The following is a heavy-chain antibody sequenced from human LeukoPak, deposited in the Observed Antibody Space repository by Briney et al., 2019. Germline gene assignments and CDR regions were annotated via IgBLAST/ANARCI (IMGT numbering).Heavy chain of an antibody. CDR1: GDSISSSSYY. CDR2: IYYTGYT. D-gene: IGHD3-22*01. J-gene: IGHJ4*02. Sequence: SETLSLTCTVSGDSISSSSYYWGWIRQPPGTGLEWIGSIYYTGYTYDNPSLRSRITMSVDTPKNQFSLKLSSVTAADTAVYYCARVPPVYDSSGYYFDYWGQGTLVTVSS. V-gene: IGHV4-39*07. CDR3: ARVPPVYDSSGYYFDY.